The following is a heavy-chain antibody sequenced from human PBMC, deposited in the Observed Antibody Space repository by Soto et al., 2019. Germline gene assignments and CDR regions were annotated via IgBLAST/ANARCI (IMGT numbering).Heavy chain of an antibody. V-gene: IGHV3-30*18. D-gene: IGHD1-7*01. CDR2: ISYDGSNK. CDR3: AKVFDWNYDSLFDY. J-gene: IGHJ4*02. CDR1: GFTFSSYG. Sequence: PGGSLRLSCAASGFTFSSYGMHWVRQAPGKGLEWVAVISYDGSNKYYADSVKGRFTISRDNSKNTLYLQMNSLRAEDTAVYYCAKVFDWNYDSLFDYWGQGTLVTVSS.